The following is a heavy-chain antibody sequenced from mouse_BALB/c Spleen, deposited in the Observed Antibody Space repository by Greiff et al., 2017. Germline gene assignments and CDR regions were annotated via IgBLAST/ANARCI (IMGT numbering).Heavy chain of an antibody. CDR3: AKGGVVVTRNAMDY. Sequence: EVQVVESGPELVKPGASVKMSCKASGYTFTSYVMHWVKQKPGQGLEWIGYINPYNDGTKYNEKFKGKATLTSDKSSSTAYMELSSLTSEDSAVYYCAKGGVVVTRNAMDYWGQGTSVTVSS. J-gene: IGHJ4*01. CDR2: INPYNDGT. CDR1: GYTFTSYV. D-gene: IGHD1-1*01. V-gene: IGHV1-14*01.